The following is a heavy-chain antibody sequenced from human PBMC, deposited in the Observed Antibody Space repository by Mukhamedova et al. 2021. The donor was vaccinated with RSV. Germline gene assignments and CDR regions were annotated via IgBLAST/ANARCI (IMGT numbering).Heavy chain of an antibody. Sequence: GLEWTGIIYPGDPDTRYSPSFQGQVTIPAAKSISTAYLQWSSLKASDTAMYYCARQDGHATYYFDFWGQGTLVTVSS. CDR3: ARQDGHATYYFDF. J-gene: IGHJ4*02. CDR2: IYPGDPDT. D-gene: IGHD5-24*01. V-gene: IGHV5-51*01.